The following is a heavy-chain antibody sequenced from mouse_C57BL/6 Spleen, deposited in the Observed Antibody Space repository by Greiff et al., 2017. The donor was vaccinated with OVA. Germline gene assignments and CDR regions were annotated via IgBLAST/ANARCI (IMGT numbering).Heavy chain of an antibody. D-gene: IGHD4-1*02. V-gene: IGHV1-69*01. CDR3: ARRATGRDAMDY. J-gene: IGHJ4*01. Sequence: QVQLQQSGAELVMPGASVKLSCKASGYTFTSYWMHWVKQRPGQGLEWIGEIDPSDSYTNYNQKFKGKSTLTVDKSSSTAYMQLSSLTSEDSAVYYCARRATGRDAMDYWGQGTSVTVSA. CDR1: GYTFTSYW. CDR2: IDPSDSYT.